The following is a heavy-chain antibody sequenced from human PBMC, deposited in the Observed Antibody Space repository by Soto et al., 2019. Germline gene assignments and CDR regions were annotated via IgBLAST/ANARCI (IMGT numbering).Heavy chain of an antibody. D-gene: IGHD1-7*01. CDR2: ISSSSSTI. V-gene: IGHV3-48*01. Sequence: GGSLGLSCAASGFTLRSYSMNWVRQAPGKGLEWVSYISSSSSTIYYADSVKGRFTISRDNAKNSLYLQMNSLRAEDTAVYYCARGGPYNWNYNWFDPWGQGALVTVSS. J-gene: IGHJ5*02. CDR3: ARGGPYNWNYNWFDP. CDR1: GFTLRSYS.